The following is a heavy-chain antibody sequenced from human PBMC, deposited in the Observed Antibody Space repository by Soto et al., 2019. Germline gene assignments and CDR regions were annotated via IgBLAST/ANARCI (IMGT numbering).Heavy chain of an antibody. Sequence: SETLSLTCAVYGGSFSGYYWSWIRQPPGKGLEWIGEINHSGSTNYNPSLKSRVTISVDTSKNQFSLKLSSVTAADTAVYYCASGRGTSHRGHIGHYYYYYYMDVWGKGTTVTVSS. V-gene: IGHV4-34*01. CDR3: ASGRGTSHRGHIGHYYYYYYMDV. CDR2: INHSGST. D-gene: IGHD3-16*01. J-gene: IGHJ6*03. CDR1: GGSFSGYY.